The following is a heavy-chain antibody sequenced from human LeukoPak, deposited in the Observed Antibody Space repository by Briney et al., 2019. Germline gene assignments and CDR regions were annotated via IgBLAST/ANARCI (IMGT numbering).Heavy chain of an antibody. J-gene: IGHJ6*02. CDR1: GYTLTELS. CDR2: FDPEDGET. CDR3: ATPLPYDSSGYYHYYYYYGMDV. Sequence: ASVKVSCKVSGYTLTELSMHWVQQAPGKGLEWMGGFDPEDGETIYAQKFQGRVTMTEDTSTDTAYMELSSLRSEDTAVYYCATPLPYDSSGYYHYYYYYGMDVWGQGTTVTVSS. D-gene: IGHD3-22*01. V-gene: IGHV1-24*01.